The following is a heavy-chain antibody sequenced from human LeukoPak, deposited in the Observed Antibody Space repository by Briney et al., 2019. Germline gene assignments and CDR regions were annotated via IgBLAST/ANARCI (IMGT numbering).Heavy chain of an antibody. CDR3: ARRVVVRAFDY. J-gene: IGHJ4*02. CDR2: INHSGST. D-gene: IGHD3-10*01. Sequence: PSETLSLTCAVYGGSFSGYYWSWIRQPPGKGLEWIGEINHSGSTNYNPSLKSRVTISVDTSKNQFSLKLSSVTAADTAVYYCARRVVVRAFDYWGQGTLVTVSS. CDR1: GGSFSGYY. V-gene: IGHV4-34*01.